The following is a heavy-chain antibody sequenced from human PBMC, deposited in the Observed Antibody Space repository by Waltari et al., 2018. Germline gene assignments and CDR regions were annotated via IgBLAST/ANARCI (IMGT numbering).Heavy chain of an antibody. J-gene: IGHJ2*01. CDR3: ARVSGEAVAGTGYWYFDL. Sequence: QVQLQQWGAGLLKPSETLSLTCAVYGGSFSGYYWSWIRQPPGKGLEWIGEINHSGSTNYNPSLKSRVTISVDTSKNQFSLKLSSVTAADTAVYYCARVSGEAVAGTGYWYFDLWGRGTLVTVSS. CDR2: INHSGST. V-gene: IGHV4-34*01. D-gene: IGHD6-19*01. CDR1: GGSFSGYY.